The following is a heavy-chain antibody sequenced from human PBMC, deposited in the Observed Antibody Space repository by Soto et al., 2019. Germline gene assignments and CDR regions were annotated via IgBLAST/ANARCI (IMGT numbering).Heavy chain of an antibody. CDR2: IYYSGST. J-gene: IGHJ6*02. Sequence: SATLSLTCTVSGGSISSSSYYWGWIRQPPGKGLEWIGSIYYSGSTYYNPSLKSRVTISVDTSKNQFSLKLRSLTSDDTGVYYCARGGYYDNNWGKLSYYGLDVWGQGTTVTVSS. D-gene: IGHD3-22*01. CDR3: ARGGYYDNNWGKLSYYGLDV. V-gene: IGHV4-39*07. CDR1: GGSISSSSYY.